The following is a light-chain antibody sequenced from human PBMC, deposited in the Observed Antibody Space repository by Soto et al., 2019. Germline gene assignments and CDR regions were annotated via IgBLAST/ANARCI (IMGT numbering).Light chain of an antibody. J-gene: IGKJ2*01. Sequence: EIVMTQSPATLSVSPGERATLSCRASQSVSTNLGWYQQRPGQAPRLLIYGASTRATGIPARFSGSGSGTEFTLTISSLQSVDFALYYCQQYDYWYTFGQGTKLEIK. CDR1: QSVSTN. CDR2: GAS. V-gene: IGKV3-15*01. CDR3: QQYDYWYT.